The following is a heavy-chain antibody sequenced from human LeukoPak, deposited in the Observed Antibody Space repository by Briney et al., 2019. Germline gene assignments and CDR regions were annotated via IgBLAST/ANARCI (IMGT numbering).Heavy chain of an antibody. Sequence: GGSLTLSCAASGFSFSSFGFNWVRQAPGKGLEWISYISSSRRGIYYADSVRGRFTVSRENAKNSVFLEMSSLRAEDTAVYYCAREVVNRYYYMDVWGKGTTVTVSS. CDR1: GFSFSSFG. CDR3: AREVVNRYYYMDV. J-gene: IGHJ6*03. D-gene: IGHD3-22*01. CDR2: ISSSRRGI. V-gene: IGHV3-48*01.